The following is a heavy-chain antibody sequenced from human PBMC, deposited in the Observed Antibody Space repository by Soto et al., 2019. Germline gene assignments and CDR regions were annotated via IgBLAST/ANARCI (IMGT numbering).Heavy chain of an antibody. CDR1: GGSISSGGYY. CDR2: IYYSGST. D-gene: IGHD2-15*01. V-gene: IGHV4-31*03. J-gene: IGHJ5*02. Sequence: QVQLQESGPGLVKPSQTLSLTCTVSGGSISSGGYYWSWIRQHPGKGLEWIGYIYYSGSTYYNPSLKSRVTISVDTSKNQFSLKLSSVTAAHTAVYYCARGIKDEPTNWFDPWGQGTLVTVSS. CDR3: ARGIKDEPTNWFDP.